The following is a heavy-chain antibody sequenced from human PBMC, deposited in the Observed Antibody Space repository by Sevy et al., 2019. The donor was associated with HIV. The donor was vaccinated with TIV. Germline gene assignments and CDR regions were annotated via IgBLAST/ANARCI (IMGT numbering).Heavy chain of an antibody. J-gene: IGHJ4*02. Sequence: GGSLRLSCAASGFTFSRYAMNWARQAPGKGLEWVSGISGSGGSGDKTNYADSVKGRFTISRDDSKNSLYLQLNCLRAEDTAIYYCARKYDSSGYFDYWGQGTLVTVSS. D-gene: IGHD3-22*01. V-gene: IGHV3-23*01. CDR1: GFTFSRYA. CDR3: ARKYDSSGYFDY. CDR2: ISGSGGSGDKT.